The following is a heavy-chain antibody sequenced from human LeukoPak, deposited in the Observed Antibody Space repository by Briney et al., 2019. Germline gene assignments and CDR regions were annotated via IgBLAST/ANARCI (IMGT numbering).Heavy chain of an antibody. Sequence: SSESRSLTCLVSGASISSSSYDWGWLRQPPGKGLGGFGRIYYSEGTYYNPSLKCRVTISVATAKNQFSLKLSSVTAADTAVYYCARHVRGYCSSTSCAEGWFDPWGQGTLVTVSS. J-gene: IGHJ5*02. CDR3: ARHVRGYCSSTSCAEGWFDP. CDR2: IYYSEGT. CDR1: GASISSSSYD. V-gene: IGHV4-39*01. D-gene: IGHD2-2*01.